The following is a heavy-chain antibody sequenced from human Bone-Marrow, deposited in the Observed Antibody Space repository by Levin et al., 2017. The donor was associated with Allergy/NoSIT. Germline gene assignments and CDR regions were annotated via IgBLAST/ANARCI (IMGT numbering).Heavy chain of an antibody. CDR3: ARSGIFGVVSQMGPFFDY. Sequence: ESGPTLVKPTQTLTLTCTFSGFSLSTNGVLLSWIRQSPGKALEWLARIDWDGDKFYSPSLRTRLTVSKGTSKNQVVLTMTNMDPVDTATYFCARSGIFGVVSQMGPFFDYWGRGSPVTVSS. CDR1: GFSLSTNGVL. J-gene: IGHJ4*02. CDR2: IDWDGDK. V-gene: IGHV2-70*04. D-gene: IGHD3-3*01.